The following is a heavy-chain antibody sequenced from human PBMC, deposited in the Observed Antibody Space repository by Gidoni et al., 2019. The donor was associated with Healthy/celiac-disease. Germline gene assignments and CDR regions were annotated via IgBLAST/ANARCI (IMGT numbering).Heavy chain of an antibody. D-gene: IGHD2-2*01. CDR1: GFSLSTSGLC. Sequence: QVTLRESGPALVNPTQTLTLTCTFSGFSLSTSGLCVRWIRQPPGKALEWLARIDWDADKYYSTSLKTRLTISKDTSKNQVVLTMTNMDPVDTATYYCARATIVVVPAAMNWEYYYYYYGMDVWGQGTTVTVSS. V-gene: IGHV2-70*15. J-gene: IGHJ6*02. CDR3: ARATIVVVPAAMNWEYYYYYYGMDV. CDR2: IDWDADK.